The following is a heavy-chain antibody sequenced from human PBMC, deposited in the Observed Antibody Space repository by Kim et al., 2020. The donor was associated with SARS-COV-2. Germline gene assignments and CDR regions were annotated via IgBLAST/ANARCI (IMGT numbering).Heavy chain of an antibody. D-gene: IGHD6-19*01. CDR3: AKEAVAGFYYYYYYMDV. CDR2: ISGSGGST. V-gene: IGHV3-23*01. J-gene: IGHJ6*03. Sequence: GGSLRLSCAASGFTFSSYAMSWVRQAPGKGLEWVSAISGSGGSTYYADSVKGRFTISRDNSKNTLYLQMNSLRAEDTAVYYCAKEAVAGFYYYYYYMDVWGKGTTVTVSS. CDR1: GFTFSSYA.